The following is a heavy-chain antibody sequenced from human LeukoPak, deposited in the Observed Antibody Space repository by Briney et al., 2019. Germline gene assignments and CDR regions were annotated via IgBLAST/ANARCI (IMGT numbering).Heavy chain of an antibody. D-gene: IGHD2-2*01. CDR3: ARGLYCSSTSCYVGFDY. J-gene: IGHJ4*02. CDR2: INRSGGST. CDR1: GYTFTSYY. Sequence: ASVKVSCKASGYTFTSYYMHWVRQAPGQGLEWMGIINRSGGSTSYAQKFQGRVTMTRDTSTSTVYMELSSLRSEDTAVYYCARGLYCSSTSCYVGFDYWGQGTLVTVSS. V-gene: IGHV1-46*01.